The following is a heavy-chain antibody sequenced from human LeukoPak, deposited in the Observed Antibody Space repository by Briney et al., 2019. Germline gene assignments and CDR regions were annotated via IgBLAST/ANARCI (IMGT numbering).Heavy chain of an antibody. V-gene: IGHV2-5*01. CDR1: GFSLSSSGVG. CDR3: ARMAGTTGWFDP. J-gene: IGHJ5*02. Sequence: SAPTLAKPTQTLTLTCAVSGFSLSSSGVGVGWIRQPPGKALEWLALIYWNDDKLYSPSLKNRLTITKDTSKNQVVLTMTNMDPVDTATYYCARMAGTTGWFDPWGQGTLVTVSS. CDR2: IYWNDDK. D-gene: IGHD1-7*01.